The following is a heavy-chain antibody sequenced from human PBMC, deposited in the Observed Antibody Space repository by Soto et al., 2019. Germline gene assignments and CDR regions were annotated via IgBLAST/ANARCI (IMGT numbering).Heavy chain of an antibody. J-gene: IGHJ4*02. V-gene: IGHV3-72*01. D-gene: IGHD6-13*01. Sequence: EVQLVESGGGLVQPGGSLRISCAASGFTFSDHYFDWVRQPPGEGLEWVGRSRNKANGYTSEYTASVKGRFTISRDDSKNSLYLQMNSLKIEDTAVYYCTGGLRDSSIWRPGGYWGQGTLVTVSS. CDR1: GFTFSDHY. CDR2: SRNKANGYTS. CDR3: TGGLRDSSIWRPGGY.